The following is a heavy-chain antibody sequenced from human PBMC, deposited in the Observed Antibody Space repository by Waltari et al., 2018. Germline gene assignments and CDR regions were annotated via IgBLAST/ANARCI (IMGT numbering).Heavy chain of an antibody. D-gene: IGHD3-3*01. V-gene: IGHV4-39*07. Sequence: QLQLQESGPGLVKPSETLSLTCTVSGGSISSSSYYWGWIRQPPGKGLEWIGSISYSGSTDYNPSRKSRVTISVYTSKNQFSLKLSSVTAADTAVYYCARDKVGLNDFWSGYQPNWFDPWGQGTLVTVSS. CDR3: ARDKVGLNDFWSGYQPNWFDP. J-gene: IGHJ5*02. CDR2: ISYSGST. CDR1: GGSISSSSYY.